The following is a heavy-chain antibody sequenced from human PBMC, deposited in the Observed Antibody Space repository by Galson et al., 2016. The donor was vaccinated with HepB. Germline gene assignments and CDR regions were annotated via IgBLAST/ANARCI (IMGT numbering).Heavy chain of an antibody. CDR2: IKSKTAVGTT. Sequence: SLRLSCAASGFNFADAWMNWVRQAPGKGLEWVGRIKSKTAVGTTDYAAPVKGRFTISRDDSKNTLYLQMISLKTEDTAMYYCVTRGGENNWGPGTLVTVSS. CDR3: VTRGGENN. D-gene: IGHD2-21*01. CDR1: GFNFADAW. J-gene: IGHJ4*02. V-gene: IGHV3-15*01.